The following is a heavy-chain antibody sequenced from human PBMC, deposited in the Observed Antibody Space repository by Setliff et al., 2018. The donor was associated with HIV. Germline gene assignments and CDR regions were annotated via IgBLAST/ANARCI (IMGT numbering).Heavy chain of an antibody. CDR1: GGSIRSYY. D-gene: IGHD3-3*01. J-gene: IGHJ4*02. CDR3: ARGANFWSGYDS. V-gene: IGHV4-59*12. Sequence: SETLSLTCTVSGGSIRSYYWSWIRQPPGKGLEWIGYIYYSGSTNYNPSPKSRVTISVDTSKNQFSLKLSSVTAADTAVYYCARGANFWSGYDSWGQGTLVTVSS. CDR2: IYYSGST.